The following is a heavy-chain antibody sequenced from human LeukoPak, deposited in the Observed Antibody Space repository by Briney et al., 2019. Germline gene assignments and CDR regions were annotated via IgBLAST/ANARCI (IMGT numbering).Heavy chain of an antibody. CDR1: GVSFNSHW. Sequence: GGSLTLSCAVSGVSFNSHWMNWVRQAPGRGLEWVASINQDGSEKYYADSVKGRFIISRDNAKNSLYLQMNSLRVEDTAIYYCARDGEAAGLYFDYWGQGTLVTVSS. CDR2: INQDGSEK. J-gene: IGHJ4*02. CDR3: ARDGEAAGLYFDY. D-gene: IGHD6-13*01. V-gene: IGHV3-7*01.